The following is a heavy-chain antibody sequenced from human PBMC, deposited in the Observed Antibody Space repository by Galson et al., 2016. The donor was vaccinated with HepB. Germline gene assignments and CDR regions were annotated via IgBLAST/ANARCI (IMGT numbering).Heavy chain of an antibody. CDR1: GYTFTTYG. V-gene: IGHV1-18*01. CDR3: AREPRKIRYQLLEISYYYYAMDV. CDR2: ISAYNGNT. Sequence: SGAEVKKPGASVKVSCKASGYTFTTYGISWVRQAPGQGLEWMGWISAYNGNTNYAQKLQGRVTMTTDTSTSTAYMELRSLRSDDTAGYYCAREPRKIRYQLLEISYYYYAMDVWGQGTTVTVSS. J-gene: IGHJ6*02. D-gene: IGHD2-2*01.